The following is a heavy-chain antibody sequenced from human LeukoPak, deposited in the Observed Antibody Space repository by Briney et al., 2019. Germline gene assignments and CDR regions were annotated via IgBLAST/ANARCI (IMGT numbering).Heavy chain of an antibody. V-gene: IGHV3-23*01. CDR3: AKAPKSGYSASSQVYFDY. J-gene: IGHJ4*02. CDR2: ISGSGGST. D-gene: IGHD1-26*01. CDR1: GFTFNNYG. Sequence: GGSLRLSCAASGFTFNNYGMSWVRQAPGKGLEWVSGISGSGGSTYYADSVKGRFTISRDNSKNTLYLQMNSLRVEDTAIYYCAKAPKSGYSASSQVYFDYWGQGTLVTVSS.